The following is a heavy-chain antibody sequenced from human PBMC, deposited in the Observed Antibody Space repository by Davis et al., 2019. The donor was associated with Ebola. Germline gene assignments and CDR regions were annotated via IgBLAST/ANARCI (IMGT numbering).Heavy chain of an antibody. CDR1: GFRLSTYW. Sequence: GESLKISCAASGFRLSTYWMIWLRQAPGKGLEWVANIKQDGSEKYYVDSVKGRFTISRDNAKNSLYLQMNSLRAEDTAVYYCARGVDRAFDIWGQGTMVTVSS. CDR3: ARGVDRAFDI. V-gene: IGHV3-7*03. J-gene: IGHJ3*02. CDR2: IKQDGSEK.